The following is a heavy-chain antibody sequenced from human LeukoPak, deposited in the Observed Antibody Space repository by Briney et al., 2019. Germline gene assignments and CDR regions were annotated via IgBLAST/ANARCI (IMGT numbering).Heavy chain of an antibody. J-gene: IGHJ4*02. CDR1: GYTFTSYY. Sequence: ASVKVSCKASGYTFTSYYIHWVRQAPGQGLEWMGVIYPSGGGTTYAQKFQGRVTMTRDTSTSTAYMELRSLRSDDTAVYYCARGPHERSGYPDDWGQGTLVTVSS. V-gene: IGHV1-46*01. CDR3: ARGPHERSGYPDD. CDR2: IYPSGGGT. D-gene: IGHD3-22*01.